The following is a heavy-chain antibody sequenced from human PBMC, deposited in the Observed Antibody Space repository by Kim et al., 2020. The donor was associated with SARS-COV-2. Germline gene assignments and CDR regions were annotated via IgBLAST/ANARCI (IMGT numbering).Heavy chain of an antibody. J-gene: IGHJ6*03. CDR3: ARNRVVVPASKITKYYYYMDV. CDR2: ISYDGSNK. CDR1: GFTFSSYA. D-gene: IGHD2-2*01. Sequence: GGSLRLSCAASGFTFSSYAMHWVRQAPGKGLEWVAVISYDGSNKYYADSVKGRFTISRDNSKNTLYLQMNSLRAEDTAVYYCARNRVVVPASKITKYYYYMDVWGKGTTVTVSS. V-gene: IGHV3-30-3*01.